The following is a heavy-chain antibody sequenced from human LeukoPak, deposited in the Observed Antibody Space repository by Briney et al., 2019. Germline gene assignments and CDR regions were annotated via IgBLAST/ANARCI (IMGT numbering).Heavy chain of an antibody. CDR2: IIPIFGTA. CDR1: GGTFSSYA. CDR3: ASHHDYSNHATVVSAFDI. V-gene: IGHV1-69*13. D-gene: IGHD4-11*01. J-gene: IGHJ3*02. Sequence: SVTVSCKASGGTFSSYAISWVRQAPGQGLEWMGGIIPIFGTANYAQKFQGRVTITADESTSTAYMELSSLRSEDTAVYYCASHHDYSNHATVVSAFDIWGQGTMATVSS.